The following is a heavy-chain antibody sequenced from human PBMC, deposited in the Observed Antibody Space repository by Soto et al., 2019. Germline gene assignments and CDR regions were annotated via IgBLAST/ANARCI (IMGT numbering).Heavy chain of an antibody. V-gene: IGHV4-30-2*01. CDR3: ARVPDR. Sequence: QLQMQESGSGLVKPSHTLSLTCAVSVSSISSGGYSLSWIRQPTGKGPEWIGYIYHSGSTYYTPSLKSRGTISVDRSKNQFSLTLSYVTASDTAVYYCARVPDRWGQGTLVTVSS. J-gene: IGHJ5*02. D-gene: IGHD2-2*01. CDR2: IYHSGST. CDR1: VSSISSGGYS.